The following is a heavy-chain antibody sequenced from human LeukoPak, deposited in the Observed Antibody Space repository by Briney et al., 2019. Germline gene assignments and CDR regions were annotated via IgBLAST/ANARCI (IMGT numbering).Heavy chain of an antibody. D-gene: IGHD6-19*01. CDR2: ISGGSSTI. CDR3: ARVGSNQWLDY. J-gene: IGHJ4*02. V-gene: IGHV3-48*01. CDR1: WFTLRGYS. Sequence: QSGGSVRLSCAASWFTLRGYSMNWVRDAPGKGLEGCAYISGGSSTIYYADSVKGRFTVSRDNAKNSLYLLMDTLRAEDTAVYYCARVGSNQWLDYWGQGTLVTVSS.